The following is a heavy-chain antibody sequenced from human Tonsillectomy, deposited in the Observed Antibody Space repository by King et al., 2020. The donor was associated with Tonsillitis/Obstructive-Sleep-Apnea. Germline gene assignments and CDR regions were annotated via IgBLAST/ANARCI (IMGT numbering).Heavy chain of an antibody. CDR3: AKDSSISIVEYFQH. Sequence: VQLVESGGGLVQPGGSLRLSCAASGFTFSSYAMSWVRQAPGKGLEWVSAISVRGGSTYYADSGKGRCTLSRDNSKNTLYLQMNSLRAEDTAVYYCAKDSSISIVEYFQHWGQGTLVTVSS. CDR1: GFTFSSYA. V-gene: IGHV3-23*04. J-gene: IGHJ1*01. D-gene: IGHD2-21*01. CDR2: ISVRGGST.